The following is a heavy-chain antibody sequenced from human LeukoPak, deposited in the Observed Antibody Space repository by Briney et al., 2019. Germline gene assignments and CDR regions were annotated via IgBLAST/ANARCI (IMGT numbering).Heavy chain of an antibody. V-gene: IGHV4-34*01. CDR2: INHSGST. CDR1: GGSFSGYY. J-gene: IGHJ4*02. Sequence: SETLSLTRAVYGGSFSGYYWSWIRQPPGKGLEWIGEINHSGSTDYNPSLKSRVTISVDTSKNQFSLKLSSVTAADTAVYYCTKTPTALVRGGYYFDNWGQGTLVTVSS. D-gene: IGHD6-6*01. CDR3: TKTPTALVRGGYYFDN.